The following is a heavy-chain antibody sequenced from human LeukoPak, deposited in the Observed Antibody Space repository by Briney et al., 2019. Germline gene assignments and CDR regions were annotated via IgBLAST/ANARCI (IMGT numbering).Heavy chain of an antibody. CDR3: ATSPHDAFDI. CDR1: GGSFSGYY. V-gene: IGHV4-34*01. Sequence: PSETLSLTCAVYGGSFSGYYWSWIRQPPGKGLEWIGEINHSGSTNYNPSLKSRVTMTVDTSKNQFSLNLISLTAADTAVYYCATSPHDAFDIWGQGTMVTVSS. CDR2: INHSGST. J-gene: IGHJ3*02.